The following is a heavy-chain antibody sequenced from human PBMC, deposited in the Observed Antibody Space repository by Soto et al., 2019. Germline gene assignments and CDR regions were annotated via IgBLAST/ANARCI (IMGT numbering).Heavy chain of an antibody. Sequence: QVQLVQSGAEVKKPGASVKVSCKASGYTFTGYYVNWVRQAPGQGLEWMGWINPNSGGTNYAQKFQGWVTMTSDTSINPAYMELGRLKSDDTAVYYCAREDSSSWYYFDYWGQGTLVTVSS. CDR2: INPNSGGT. J-gene: IGHJ4*02. D-gene: IGHD6-13*01. CDR3: AREDSSSWYYFDY. V-gene: IGHV1-2*04. CDR1: GYTFTGYY.